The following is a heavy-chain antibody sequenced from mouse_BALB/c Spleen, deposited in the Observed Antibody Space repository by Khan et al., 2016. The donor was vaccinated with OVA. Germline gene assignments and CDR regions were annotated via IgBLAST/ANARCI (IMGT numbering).Heavy chain of an antibody. CDR1: GYSFTGYF. J-gene: IGHJ2*01. V-gene: IGHV1-20*02. Sequence: VQLKQSGPELVKPGASVKISCKASGYSFTGYFMNWVMQSHGKSLEWIGRINPHIGETFYNQKFKGKAILTVDESSSTVHMELRSLASEDSACEYCARKNGVDYDYWGQGTTLTVSS. CDR3: ARKNGVDYDY. CDR2: INPHIGET. D-gene: IGHD1-1*01.